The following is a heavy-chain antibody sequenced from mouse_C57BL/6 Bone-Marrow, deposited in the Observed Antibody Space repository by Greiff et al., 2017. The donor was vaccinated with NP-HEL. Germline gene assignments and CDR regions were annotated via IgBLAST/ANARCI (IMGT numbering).Heavy chain of an antibody. CDR1: GYSFTGYY. CDR2: INPSTGGT. Sequence: VQLKESGPELVKPGASVKISCKASGYSFTGYYMHWVKQSPEKSLEWIGEINPSTGGTTYNQKFKAKATLTVDKSSSTAYMQLKSLTSEDSAVYYCARGYGSSYPFDYWGQGTTLTVSS. CDR3: ARGYGSSYPFDY. J-gene: IGHJ2*01. V-gene: IGHV1-42*01. D-gene: IGHD1-1*01.